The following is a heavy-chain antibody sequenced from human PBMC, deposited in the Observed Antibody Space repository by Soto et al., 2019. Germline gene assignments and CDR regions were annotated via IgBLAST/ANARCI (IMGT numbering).Heavy chain of an antibody. V-gene: IGHV1-69*12. CDR3: ARGVTIFGVVTTYYYYGMDA. D-gene: IGHD3-3*01. J-gene: IGHJ6*02. CDR2: IIPIFGTP. CDR1: GGTFSNYA. Sequence: QVQLVQSGAEVKKPGSSVKVSSKASGGTFSNYALTWVRQAPGQGLEWMGGIIPIFGTPNYAQKFRGRVTLTADESTSTAYMELSSLRSEDTAVYYCARGVTIFGVVTTYYYYGMDAWGQGTTVTVSS.